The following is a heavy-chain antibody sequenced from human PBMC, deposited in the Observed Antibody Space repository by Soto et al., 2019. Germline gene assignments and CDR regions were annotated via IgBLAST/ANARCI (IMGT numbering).Heavy chain of an antibody. J-gene: IGHJ5*02. V-gene: IGHV3-72*01. CDR3: ARVNWYRFDP. CDR2: TTNKVDSYTT. CDR1: GFTFSDYY. Sequence: EVQLVESGGGLLQPGGSLRLSCAASGFTFSDYYMDWVRQAPGKGLEWVGRTTNKVDSYTTEYAASVKGRFTISRDDSKSSLYLQMNSLKKEDTSVYYCARVNWYRFDPWGKGNLVTVSS. D-gene: IGHD6-13*01.